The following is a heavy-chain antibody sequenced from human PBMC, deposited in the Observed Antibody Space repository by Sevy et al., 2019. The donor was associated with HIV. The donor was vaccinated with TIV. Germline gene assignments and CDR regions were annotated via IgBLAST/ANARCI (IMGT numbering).Heavy chain of an antibody. CDR3: AREGTLVTMII. CDR1: GYTFTNHG. D-gene: IGHD3-22*01. J-gene: IGHJ4*02. CDR2: INPHNGNT. Sequence: ASVKVSCKASGYTFTNHGISWERQAPGRGLEWMGWINPHNGNTKYAQKLQGRVTMTTDTSTNTAYMEVRSLRSDDTAVYYCAREGTLVTMIIWGQGTLVTVSS. V-gene: IGHV1-18*01.